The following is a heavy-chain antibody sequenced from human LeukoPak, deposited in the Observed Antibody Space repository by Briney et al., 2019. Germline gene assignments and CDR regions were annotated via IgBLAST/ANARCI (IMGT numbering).Heavy chain of an antibody. V-gene: IGHV4-59*08. D-gene: IGHD2-21*02. J-gene: IGHJ4*02. CDR2: IYYSGST. Sequence: SETLSLTCTVSGGSISSYYWSWIRQPPGKGLEWIGYIYYSGSTNYNPSLKSRVTISVDTSKNQFSLKPSSVTAADTAVYYCARHSLYCGGDCYPYYFDYWGQGTLVTVSS. CDR1: GGSISSYY. CDR3: ARHSLYCGGDCYPYYFDY.